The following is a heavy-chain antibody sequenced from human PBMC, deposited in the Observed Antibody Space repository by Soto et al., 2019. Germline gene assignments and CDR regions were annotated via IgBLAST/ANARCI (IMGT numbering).Heavy chain of an antibody. CDR2: ISPHNGNT. V-gene: IGHV1-18*01. Sequence: QVQLVQSGAEVKKPGASVKVSCKTSGYTFSNYGINWVRQAPGQGLEWMGWISPHNGNTNSAQRLQGRVTMTTDTSMNTAYLELRSLSFDDTAVYYCARARAGSFDFDIWGQGTLVTVSS. CDR3: ARARAGSFDFDI. D-gene: IGHD1-26*01. CDR1: GYTFSNYG. J-gene: IGHJ3*02.